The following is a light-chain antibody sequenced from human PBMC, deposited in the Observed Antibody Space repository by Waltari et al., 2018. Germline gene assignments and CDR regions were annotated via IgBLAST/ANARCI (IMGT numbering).Light chain of an antibody. Sequence: SYELTQPPSVSVSPGQTAKIPCSGDELPKQYAYWYQQRPGQAPVQVIYKDTERPSGVPERISGSSSGTTVTLTISGVQAEDEADYYCHSTHSNYWVFGGGTKLTVL. CDR3: HSTHSNYWV. CDR1: ELPKQY. J-gene: IGLJ3*02. V-gene: IGLV3-25*03. CDR2: KDT.